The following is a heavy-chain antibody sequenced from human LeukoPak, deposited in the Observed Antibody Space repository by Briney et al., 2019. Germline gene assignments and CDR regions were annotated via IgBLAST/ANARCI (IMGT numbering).Heavy chain of an antibody. CDR1: GGSFSGYY. J-gene: IGHJ4*02. CDR3: ARQGYSSGWYGVQFDY. D-gene: IGHD6-19*01. Sequence: PSETLSLTCAVYGGSFSGYYWSWIRQPPGKGLEWIGEINHSGSTNYNPPLKSRVTISVDTSKNQFSLKLSSVTAADTAVYYCARQGYSSGWYGVQFDYWGQGTLVTVSS. V-gene: IGHV4-34*01. CDR2: INHSGST.